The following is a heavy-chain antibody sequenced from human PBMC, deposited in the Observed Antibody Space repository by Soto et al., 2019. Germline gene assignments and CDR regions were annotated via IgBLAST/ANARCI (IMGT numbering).Heavy chain of an antibody. Sequence: EVQLLESGGGLEQPGGSLRLSCAASGFTFSNYAMNWVRQAPGQGLEWVSAIGGSGGAVYADSVKGRFTISRDNSKDTLYLQMNSLRAEDTAVYYCASGALSTKKLDSWGQGTLVTVSS. V-gene: IGHV3-23*01. CDR1: GFTFSNYA. D-gene: IGHD3-10*01. J-gene: IGHJ5*01. CDR2: IGGSGGA. CDR3: ASGALSTKKLDS.